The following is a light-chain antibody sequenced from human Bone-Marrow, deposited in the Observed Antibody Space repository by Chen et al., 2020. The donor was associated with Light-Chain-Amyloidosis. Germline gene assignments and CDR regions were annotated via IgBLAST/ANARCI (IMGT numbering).Light chain of an antibody. CDR1: NIGSTS. Sequence: SYMLTQPSSVSVAPGQTATIACGGNNIGSTSVHWYQQTPGQAPLLVVYDDSDRPSGIPERLSGSNSGNTAALTISRDEAGDEADYYCQVWDRSRDRPVFGGGTKLTVL. J-gene: IGLJ3*02. V-gene: IGLV3-21*02. CDR2: DDS. CDR3: QVWDRSRDRPV.